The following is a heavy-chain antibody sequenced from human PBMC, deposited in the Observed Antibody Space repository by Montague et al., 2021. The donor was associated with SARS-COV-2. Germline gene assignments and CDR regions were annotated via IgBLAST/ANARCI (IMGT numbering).Heavy chain of an antibody. D-gene: IGHD2-2*01. CDR1: GFSFSNYG. Sequence: SLRLACAASGFSFSNYGMHWVRQAPGKGLEWVAVISYDGSNKYYADSVKGRFTISRDNSKNTLYLQMNSLRAEDTAVYYCAKGVSQLLMRDAFDLWGQGTVVTASS. V-gene: IGHV3-30*18. J-gene: IGHJ3*01. CDR2: ISYDGSNK. CDR3: AKGVSQLLMRDAFDL.